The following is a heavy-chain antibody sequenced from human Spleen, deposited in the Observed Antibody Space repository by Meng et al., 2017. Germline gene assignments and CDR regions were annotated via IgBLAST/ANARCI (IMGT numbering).Heavy chain of an antibody. CDR2: IWYHGRNK. CDR1: GFTFSSCG. CDR3: AVSASGYTNYFDN. J-gene: IGHJ4*02. D-gene: IGHD5-12*01. Sequence: GESLKISCATSGFTFSSCGMHWVRQAPGRGLEWVAVIWYHGRNKYYADSVMGRFTISRDNSKNTLYLQMNSLTGEDTAVYYCAVSASGYTNYFDNWGQGTLVTVSS. V-gene: IGHV3-33*01.